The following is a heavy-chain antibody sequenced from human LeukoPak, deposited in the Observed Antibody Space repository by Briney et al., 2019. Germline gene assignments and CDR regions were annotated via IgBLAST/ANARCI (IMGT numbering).Heavy chain of an antibody. J-gene: IGHJ6*02. Sequence: ASVKVSCKASGYTFTGYYMHWVRQAPGQGLEWMGWINPNSGGTNYAQKFQGRVTMTRDTSISTAYMELSSLRSEDTAVYYCATLSPVIAAAGTDYYYYGMDVWGQGTTVTVSS. V-gene: IGHV1-2*02. CDR3: ATLSPVIAAAGTDYYYYGMDV. CDR1: GYTFTGYY. CDR2: INPNSGGT. D-gene: IGHD6-13*01.